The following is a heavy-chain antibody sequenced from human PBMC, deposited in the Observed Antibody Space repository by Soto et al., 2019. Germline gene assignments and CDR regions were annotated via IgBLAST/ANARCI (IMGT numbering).Heavy chain of an antibody. CDR2: IYNSGST. Sequence: QVQLQESGPGLVKPSQTLSLTCTVSGGAISSAGYYWSWIRQHPGKGLEWIGYIYNSGSTYYNPALQSRVTISADTSTNPCSLKFSAVTAEDTAVYYCASGPAPWGQGTLVTVSS. J-gene: IGHJ5*02. CDR3: ASGPAP. V-gene: IGHV4-31*03. CDR1: GGAISSAGYY.